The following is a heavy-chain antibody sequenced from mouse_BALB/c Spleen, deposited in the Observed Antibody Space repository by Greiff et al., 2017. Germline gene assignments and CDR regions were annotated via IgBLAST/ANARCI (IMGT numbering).Heavy chain of an antibody. V-gene: IGHV3-6*02. CDR2: ISYDGSN. J-gene: IGHJ4*01. CDR3: ARVTTTAPGFYAMDY. Sequence: EVQLQQSGPGLVKPSQSLSLTCSVTGYSITSGYYWNWIRQFPGNKLEWMGYISYDGSNNYNPSLKNRISITRDTSKNQFFLKLNSVTTEDTATYYCARVTTTAPGFYAMDYWGQGTSVTVSS. D-gene: IGHD1-2*01. CDR1: GYSITSGYY.